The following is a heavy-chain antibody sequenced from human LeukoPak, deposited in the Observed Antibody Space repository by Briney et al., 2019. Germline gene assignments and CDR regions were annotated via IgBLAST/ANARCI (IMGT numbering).Heavy chain of an antibody. Sequence: SETLSLTCALYGGPFSGYYWTWIRQPPGKGLEWIGEIDHSGSTNYNPSLKSRVTISGDTFKNHFSLRLSSLTAADSAVYYCARGQTKDYFDTSGYYWSQGTLVTVSS. CDR2: IDHSGST. D-gene: IGHD3-22*01. CDR1: GGPFSGYY. CDR3: ARGQTKDYFDTSGYY. V-gene: IGHV4-34*01. J-gene: IGHJ4*02.